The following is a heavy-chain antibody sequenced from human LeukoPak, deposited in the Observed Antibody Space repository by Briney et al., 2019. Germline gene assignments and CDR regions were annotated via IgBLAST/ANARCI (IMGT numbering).Heavy chain of an antibody. J-gene: IGHJ3*01. D-gene: IGHD6-19*01. V-gene: IGHV3-11*05. CDR3: AREYFSVTGHFAG. CDR1: AFTFSDQN. CDR2: ISSGGTYT. Sequence: GGSLRLSCAVAAFTFSDQNMSCIRQAPGKGLEWISYISSGGTYTNYADSVKGRFTIPRDNAKNSLYLQMNSLRAEDTALYYCAREYFSVTGHFAGWSQGTMVTVSS.